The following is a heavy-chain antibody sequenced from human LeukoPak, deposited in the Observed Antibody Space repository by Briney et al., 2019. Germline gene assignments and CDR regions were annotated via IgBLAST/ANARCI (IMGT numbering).Heavy chain of an antibody. CDR2: INHSGST. D-gene: IGHD3-10*01. Sequence: SETLSLTCAVYGGSFSGYYWSWIRQPPGKGLEWIGEINHSGSTNYNPSLKSRVTISVDTSKNQFSLKLSSVTAADTAVYYCARGPSGRALDYWGQGTLVTVSS. CDR1: GGSFSGYY. V-gene: IGHV4-34*01. J-gene: IGHJ4*02. CDR3: ARGPSGRALDY.